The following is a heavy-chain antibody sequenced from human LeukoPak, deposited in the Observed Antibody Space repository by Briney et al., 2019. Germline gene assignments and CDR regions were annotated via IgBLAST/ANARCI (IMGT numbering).Heavy chain of an antibody. J-gene: IGHJ4*02. D-gene: IGHD6-19*01. Sequence: SQTLSLTCAVSGGSISSGGYSWSWIRQPPGKGLEWIGYIYYSGSTYYNPSLKSRVTISVDTSKNQFSLKLSSVTAADTAVYYCARLRSGSSGWYYFDYWGQGTLVTVSS. CDR1: GGSISSGGYS. CDR3: ARLRSGSSGWYYFDY. CDR2: IYYSGST. V-gene: IGHV4-31*11.